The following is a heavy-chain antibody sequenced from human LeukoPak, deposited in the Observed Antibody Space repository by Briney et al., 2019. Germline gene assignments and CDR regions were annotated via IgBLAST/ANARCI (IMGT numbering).Heavy chain of an antibody. J-gene: IGHJ4*02. D-gene: IGHD1-26*01. Sequence: GGSLRLSCAASGFTFSSYAMSWIRQAPGKGLEWVSAISGSGGSTYYADSVKGRITISRDNSKNTLYLQMNSLRAEDTAVYYCAKDVRIVGATGLRYWGQGTLVTVSS. CDR2: ISGSGGST. CDR1: GFTFSSYA. V-gene: IGHV3-23*01. CDR3: AKDVRIVGATGLRY.